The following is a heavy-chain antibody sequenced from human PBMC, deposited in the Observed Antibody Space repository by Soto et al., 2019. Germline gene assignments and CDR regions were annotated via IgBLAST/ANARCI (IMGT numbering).Heavy chain of an antibody. CDR1: GFIFKNYA. J-gene: IGHJ4*02. CDR3: TKSSGGSSSVGMDY. Sequence: GGSLRLSGAVSGFIFKNYALNWVRQAPGKGLEWVASITRDGYNKYYADSVKGRFTISRDNSKNTLSLQMTALRVEDSSVYYCTKSSGGSSSVGMDYWGPGTLVTVSS. D-gene: IGHD6-6*01. V-gene: IGHV3-30*04. CDR2: ITRDGYNK.